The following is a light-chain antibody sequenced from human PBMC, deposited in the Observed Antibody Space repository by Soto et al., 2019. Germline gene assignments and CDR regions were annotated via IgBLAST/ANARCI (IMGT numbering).Light chain of an antibody. CDR2: AAS. V-gene: IGKV1-39*01. CDR3: QHYDIYSEA. J-gene: IGKJ1*01. Sequence: IQMTQTQASLSSSVRARFTITCRASQSIRTYLNWYQQKPGKPPKFLIYAASTLQSGVPSRFSGSGSGTEFTLTISSLQPDDFATYYCQHYDIYSEAFGQVT. CDR1: QSIRTY.